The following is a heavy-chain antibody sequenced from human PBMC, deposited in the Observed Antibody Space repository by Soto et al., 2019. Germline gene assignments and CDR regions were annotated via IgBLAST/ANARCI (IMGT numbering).Heavy chain of an antibody. Sequence: SQTLSLTCAISGDSVSSNSATWNWIRQSPSRGLEWLGRTYYRSKWYDDYAVSVKSRITINPDTSRNQFSLQLNSVTPEDTAVYYCARGIAAAATYNWFDRWGQGTLVTVSS. J-gene: IGHJ5*02. V-gene: IGHV6-1*01. CDR3: ARGIAAAATYNWFDR. D-gene: IGHD6-13*01. CDR1: GDSVSSNSAT. CDR2: TYYRSKWYD.